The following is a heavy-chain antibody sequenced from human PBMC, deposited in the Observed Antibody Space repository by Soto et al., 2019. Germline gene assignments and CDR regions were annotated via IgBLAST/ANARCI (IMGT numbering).Heavy chain of an antibody. CDR3: TTDVSGYFDWFPSGAP. CDR1: GFTFSNAW. CDR2: IKSKTDGGTT. J-gene: IGHJ5*02. Sequence: GGSLRLSCAASGFTFSNAWMSWVRQAPGKGLEWVGRIKSKTDGGTTDYAAPVKGRFTISRDDSKNTLYLQMNSLKTEDTAVYYCTTDVSGYFDWFPSGAPWGQGTLVTVSS. D-gene: IGHD3-9*01. V-gene: IGHV3-15*01.